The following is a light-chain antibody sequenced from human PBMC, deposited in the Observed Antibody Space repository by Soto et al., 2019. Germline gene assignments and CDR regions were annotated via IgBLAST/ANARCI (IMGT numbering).Light chain of an antibody. CDR1: QSVSSSY. V-gene: IGKV3-20*01. Sequence: EIVLTQSPGTLSLSPGERATLSCRASQSVSSSYLAWYQQKPGQAPGLLIYGASSRATGILDRFSGSGSGTDFTLTISRLEPEDFAVYYCQQYGSSPGYTFGQGTKLEIK. CDR3: QQYGSSPGYT. J-gene: IGKJ2*01. CDR2: GAS.